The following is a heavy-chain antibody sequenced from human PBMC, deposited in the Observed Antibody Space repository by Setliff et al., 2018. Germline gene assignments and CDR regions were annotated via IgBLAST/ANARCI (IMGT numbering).Heavy chain of an antibody. Sequence: PSETLSLTCAVYSGSFSGYYWSWIRQPPGKGLEWIGEINHSGNTNYNPSLKSRVTISVDTSKNQISLRLSSVTAADTAVYFCARVTGFSYMDVWGKGTTVTVSS. J-gene: IGHJ6*03. CDR1: SGSFSGYY. V-gene: IGHV4-34*01. CDR3: ARVTGFSYMDV. CDR2: INHSGNT.